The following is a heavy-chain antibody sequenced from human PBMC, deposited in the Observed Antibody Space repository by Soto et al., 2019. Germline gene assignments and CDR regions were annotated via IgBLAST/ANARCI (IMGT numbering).Heavy chain of an antibody. Sequence: QVQLVQSGAEVKKPGSSVKVSCKASGGTLSSYTISWVRQAPGQGLEWMGRIIPILGMANYAQKFQGRVTITADKSTSTANMELTSLRSEDTAVYFCAGLNCTNGICYTFNWFDPWGQGTLVTVSS. V-gene: IGHV1-69*02. D-gene: IGHD2-8*01. CDR1: GGTLSSYT. J-gene: IGHJ5*02. CDR3: AGLNCTNGICYTFNWFDP. CDR2: IIPILGMA.